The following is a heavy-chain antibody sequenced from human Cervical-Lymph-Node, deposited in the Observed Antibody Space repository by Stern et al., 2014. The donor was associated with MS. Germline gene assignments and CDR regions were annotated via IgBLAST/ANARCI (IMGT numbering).Heavy chain of an antibody. Sequence: QLVESGTEVKKPGESLRISCKGSGYSFTNYWISWVRQMPGKGLEWMGKIDPSDSYTNYSPSFQGHVTISADKSISTAYLQWSSLKASDTAIYYCARQYTARDWFDPWGQGTLVTVSS. D-gene: IGHD5-18*01. J-gene: IGHJ5*02. CDR3: ARQYTARDWFDP. V-gene: IGHV5-10-1*03. CDR1: GYSFTNYW. CDR2: IDPSDSYT.